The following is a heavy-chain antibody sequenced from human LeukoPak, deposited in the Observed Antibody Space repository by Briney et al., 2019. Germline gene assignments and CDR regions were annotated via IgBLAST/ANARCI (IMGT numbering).Heavy chain of an antibody. CDR2: ISSSGSTI. D-gene: IGHD3-22*01. Sequence: GGSLRLSCAASGFTLSSYSMNWIRQAPGKGLEWVSYISSSGSTIYYADSVKGRFTISRDNAKNSLYLQMNSLRAEDTAVYYCARDYSYYYDSSGYPYFDYWGQGTLVTVSS. J-gene: IGHJ4*02. V-gene: IGHV3-48*04. CDR3: ARDYSYYYDSSGYPYFDY. CDR1: GFTLSSYS.